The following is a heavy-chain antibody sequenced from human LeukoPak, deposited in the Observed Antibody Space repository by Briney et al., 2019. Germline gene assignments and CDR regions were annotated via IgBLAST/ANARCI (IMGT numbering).Heavy chain of an antibody. CDR2: LSSSSTYI. D-gene: IGHD3-22*01. Sequence: GGSLRLSCAASGFTFSSYGMNWVRQAPGKGLEWVSTLSSSSTYIYHADSVKGRFTISRDNAKSSLYLQMNSLRAEDTAVYYCARAYYYDNRAIDYWGQGTLVTVSS. CDR1: GFTFSSYG. V-gene: IGHV3-21*06. J-gene: IGHJ4*02. CDR3: ARAYYYDNRAIDY.